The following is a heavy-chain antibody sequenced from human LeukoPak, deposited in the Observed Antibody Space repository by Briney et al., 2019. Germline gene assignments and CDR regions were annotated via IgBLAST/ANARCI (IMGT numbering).Heavy chain of an antibody. J-gene: IGHJ4*02. D-gene: IGHD3-10*01. Sequence: GGSLRLSCAASGFTFSDYYMSWIRQAPGKGLEWVSYISSSGSTIYYADSVKGRFTISRDNAKNTLYLQMNSLRVEDTAVYYCARALGSGWVYFLGGQRTLVTVSS. V-gene: IGHV3-11*04. CDR2: ISSSGSTI. CDR3: ARALGSGWVYFL. CDR1: GFTFSDYY.